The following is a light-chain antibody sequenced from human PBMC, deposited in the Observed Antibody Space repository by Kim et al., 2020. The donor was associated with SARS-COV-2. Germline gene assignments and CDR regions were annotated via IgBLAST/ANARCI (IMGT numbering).Light chain of an antibody. CDR3: QFYGTSPRWT. J-gene: IGKJ1*01. CDR1: SNY. V-gene: IGKV3-20*01. Sequence: SNYVAWYQQKPGQAPRLLISGASNRATGIPDRFSGSVSGTDFTLTINRLEPEDFALYYCQFYGTSPRWTFGQGTKVDIK. CDR2: GAS.